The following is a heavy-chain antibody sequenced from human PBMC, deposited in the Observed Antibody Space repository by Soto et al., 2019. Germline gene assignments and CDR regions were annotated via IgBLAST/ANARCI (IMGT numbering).Heavy chain of an antibody. J-gene: IGHJ6*02. CDR2: IIDSGGYT. CDR3: AKETYYYYGMDV. CDR1: GFTFSSST. V-gene: IGHV3-23*01. Sequence: PGGSLRLSCAASGFTFSSSTMNWVRQAPGKGLEWVSAIIDSGGYTYYADSVKGRFTISRDNSKNTLYPQMNSLRAEDTALYYCAKETYYYYGMDVWGQGTTVTVSS.